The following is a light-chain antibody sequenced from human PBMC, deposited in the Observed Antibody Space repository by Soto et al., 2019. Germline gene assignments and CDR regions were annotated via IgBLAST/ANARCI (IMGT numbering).Light chain of an antibody. V-gene: IGKV1-9*01. Sequence: IQLTQSPSSLSASVGDRVTITCPASQCISSYFSWYRQKPGKAPKPLIYAASTLQSGVPSRFSGSGSGTDFTLTISSLQPEDFATYYCQQAYSFPITFGQGRRLEIK. CDR2: AAS. CDR1: QCISSY. J-gene: IGKJ5*01. CDR3: QQAYSFPIT.